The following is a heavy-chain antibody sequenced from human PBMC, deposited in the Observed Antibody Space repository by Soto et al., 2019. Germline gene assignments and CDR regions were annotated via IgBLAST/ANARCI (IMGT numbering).Heavy chain of an antibody. V-gene: IGHV4-39*01. D-gene: IGHD2-2*01. J-gene: IGHJ5*02. CDR2: IYYSGST. Sequence: QLQLQESGPGLVKPSETLSLTCTVSSGSISSNNYYWGWIRQPPGKGLEWIGSIYYSGSTYYNPSLKSRVSISVDTSKNQFSLKLTSVTAADTAVFYCARWGCSGTSCYADRGWFDPWGQGTLVTVSS. CDR1: SGSISSNNYY. CDR3: ARWGCSGTSCYADRGWFDP.